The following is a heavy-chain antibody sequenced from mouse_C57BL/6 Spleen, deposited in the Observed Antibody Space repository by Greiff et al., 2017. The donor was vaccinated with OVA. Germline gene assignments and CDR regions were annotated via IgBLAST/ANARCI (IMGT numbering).Heavy chain of an antibody. D-gene: IGHD1-1*01. V-gene: IGHV1-82*01. CDR2: IYPGDGDT. CDR1: GYAFSSSW. J-gene: IGHJ2*01. CDR3: ARSGITTVVAGSYFDY. Sequence: VQLQQSGPELVKPGASVKISCKASGYAFSSSWMNWVKQRPGKGLEWIGRIYPGDGDTNYNGKFKGKATLTADKSSSTAYMQLSSLTSEDSAVYFCARSGITTVVAGSYFDYWGQGTTLTVSS.